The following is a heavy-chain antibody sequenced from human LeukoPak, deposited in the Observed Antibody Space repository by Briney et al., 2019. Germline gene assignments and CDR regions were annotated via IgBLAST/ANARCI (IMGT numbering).Heavy chain of an antibody. CDR3: AREAEYPYNWFDP. J-gene: IGHJ5*02. D-gene: IGHD2-2*01. CDR1: GGTFSSYA. CDR2: IIPIFGTA. Sequence: GASXXVSCKASGGTFSSYAISWVRQAPGQGLEWMGRIIPIFGTANYAQKFQGRVTITTDESTSTAYMELSSLRSEDTAVYYCAREAEYPYNWFDPWGQGTLVTVSS. V-gene: IGHV1-69*05.